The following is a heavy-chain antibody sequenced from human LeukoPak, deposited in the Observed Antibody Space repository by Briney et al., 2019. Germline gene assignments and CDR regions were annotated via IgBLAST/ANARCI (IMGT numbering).Heavy chain of an antibody. CDR3: ARSGRGTYYYFDL. CDR1: GYTFTGYY. D-gene: IGHD5-12*01. CDR2: INPNSGGT. Sequence: ASVKVSCKASGYTFTGYYMHWVRQAPRQGLEWMGWINPNSGGTNYAQKFLGRVSMTADTATSTAYMELRSLTSDDTAMYYCARSGRGTYYYFDLWGQGTLVTVSS. J-gene: IGHJ4*02. V-gene: IGHV1-2*02.